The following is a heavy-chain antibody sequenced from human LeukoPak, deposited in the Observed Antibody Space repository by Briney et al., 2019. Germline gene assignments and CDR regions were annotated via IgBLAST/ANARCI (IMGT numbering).Heavy chain of an antibody. D-gene: IGHD2-21*01. CDR3: ARDGGGYFDY. CDR2: IYYSGST. CDR1: GDTISSYY. J-gene: IGHJ4*02. V-gene: IGHV4-59*01. Sequence: SETLSLTCSVSGDTISSYYWSWIRQPPGKGLEWIGYIYYSGSTNYNPSLKSRVTISVDTSKNQFSLKLSSVTAADTAAYYCARDGGGYFDYWGQGTLVTVSS.